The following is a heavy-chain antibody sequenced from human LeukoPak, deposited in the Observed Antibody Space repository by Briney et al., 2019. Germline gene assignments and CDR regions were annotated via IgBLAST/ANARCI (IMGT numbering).Heavy chain of an antibody. CDR1: GGSISSGDYY. V-gene: IGHV4-30-4*01. J-gene: IGHJ4*02. D-gene: IGHD1-20*01. Sequence: PSETLSLTCTVSGGSISSGDYYWSWIRQPPGKGLEWIGYIYYSGSTYYNPSLKSRVTISVDTSKNQFSLKLSSVTAADTAVYYCARSAGITGTTYYFDYWGQGTLVTVSS. CDR3: ARSAGITGTTYYFDY. CDR2: IYYSGST.